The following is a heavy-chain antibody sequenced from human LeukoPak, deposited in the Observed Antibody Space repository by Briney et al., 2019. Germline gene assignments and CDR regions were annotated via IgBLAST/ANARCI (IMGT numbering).Heavy chain of an antibody. CDR1: GFTFSGYE. V-gene: IGHV3-30*18. D-gene: IGHD3-10*01. CDR2: ISYDGSNK. Sequence: PGGSLRLSCAASGFTFSGYEMNWVRQAPGKGLEWVAVISYDGSNKYYADSVKGRFTISRDNSKNTLSLQMNSLRAEDTAVYYCAKGNYYGSGSYYGDWGQGTLVTVSS. J-gene: IGHJ4*02. CDR3: AKGNYYGSGSYYGD.